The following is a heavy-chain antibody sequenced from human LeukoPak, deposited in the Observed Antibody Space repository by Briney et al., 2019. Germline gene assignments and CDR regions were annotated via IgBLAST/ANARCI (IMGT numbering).Heavy chain of an antibody. CDR3: ARGGALTSFDS. CDR1: GFSFSTYG. J-gene: IGHJ4*02. V-gene: IGHV1-18*01. D-gene: IGHD1-26*01. Sequence: ASVRVSCKASGFSFSTYGFSWVRRAPGQGLEWMGWISAYNGKTNYAQKFQGRVTMTTATSTTTVYMDLRSLRSDDTAVYFCARGGALTSFDSWGQGTLITVSS. CDR2: ISAYNGKT.